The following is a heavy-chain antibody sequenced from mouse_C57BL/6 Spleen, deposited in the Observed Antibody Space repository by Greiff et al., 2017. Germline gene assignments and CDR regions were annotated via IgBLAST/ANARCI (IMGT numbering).Heavy chain of an antibody. V-gene: IGHV1-9*01. CDR2: ILPGSGST. CDR1: GYTFTGYW. J-gene: IGHJ3*01. D-gene: IGHD1-1*01. Sequence: VQLQQSGAELMKPGASVKLSCKATGYTFTGYWIEWVKQRPGHGLEWIGDILPGSGSTTSNEKFKGKATFTADKSSNTAYMQLSSLTTEDSAIYYCARIAHYYGSSAWCAYWGQGTLVTVSA. CDR3: ARIAHYYGSSAWCAY.